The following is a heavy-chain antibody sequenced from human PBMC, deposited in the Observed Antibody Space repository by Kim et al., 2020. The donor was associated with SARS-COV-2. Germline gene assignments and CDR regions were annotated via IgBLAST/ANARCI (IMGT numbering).Heavy chain of an antibody. V-gene: IGHV1-3*01. CDR3: DLVTMVQLDAFDI. Sequence: YSQKFQGRVTISRDTSASTAYRELSSLRSEDTAVYYCDLVTMVQLDAFDIWGEGTMVTVSS. D-gene: IGHD3-10*01. J-gene: IGHJ3*02.